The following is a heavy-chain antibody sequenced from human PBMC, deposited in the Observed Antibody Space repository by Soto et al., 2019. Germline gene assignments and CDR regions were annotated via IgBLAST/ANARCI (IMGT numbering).Heavy chain of an antibody. CDR3: ARVYREFSSDDYGDPYYYYYYMDV. D-gene: IGHD4-17*01. CDR2: IYYSGST. V-gene: IGHV4-59*01. Sequence: SETLSLTCTVSGGSISSYYWSWIRQPPGKGLEWIGYIYYSGSTNYNPSLKSRVTISVDTSKNQFSLKLSSVTAADTAVYYCARVYREFSSDDYGDPYYYYYYMDVWGKGTTVTVSS. CDR1: GGSISSYY. J-gene: IGHJ6*03.